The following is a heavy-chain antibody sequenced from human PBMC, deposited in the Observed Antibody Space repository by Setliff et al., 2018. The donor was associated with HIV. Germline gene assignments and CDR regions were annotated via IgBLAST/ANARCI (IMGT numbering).Heavy chain of an antibody. CDR2: IFYTGNT. V-gene: IGHV4-39*01. D-gene: IGHD6-19*01. Sequence: LSLTCSVSGGSISSSTYYWGWIRQPPGKGLEWIGDIFYTGNTYYNPSLKSRVTISVDTSKNQFSLKLGSVTAADTAVYFCARRFEQWLAFDYWGQGTLVTVSS. J-gene: IGHJ4*02. CDR1: GGSISSSTYY. CDR3: ARRFEQWLAFDY.